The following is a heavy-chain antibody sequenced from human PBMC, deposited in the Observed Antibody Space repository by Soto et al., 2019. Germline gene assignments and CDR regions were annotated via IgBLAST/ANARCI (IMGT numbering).Heavy chain of an antibody. Sequence: QVQLQESGPGLVEPSQTLSLTCTVSGDSISGEGWYWSWIRQYSGRGLEWIGYIHHSGSTYSNPSLKSRVSISVDTSQTQFFLKLTSVTAADTAVYYCARAWTATAGWANWFALWGQGTLVTVSS. CDR2: IHHSGST. CDR3: ARAWTATAGWANWFAL. D-gene: IGHD6-13*01. V-gene: IGHV4-31*03. CDR1: GDSISGEGWY. J-gene: IGHJ5*02.